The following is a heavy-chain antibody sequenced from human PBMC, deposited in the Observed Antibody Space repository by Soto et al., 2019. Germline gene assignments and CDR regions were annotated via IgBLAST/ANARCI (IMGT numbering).Heavy chain of an antibody. V-gene: IGHV1-24*01. CDR2: FDPEDGET. Sequence: ASVKVSCKVSGYTLTELSMHWVLQAPGKGLEWMGGFDPEDGETIYAQKFQGRVTMTEDTSTDTAYMELSSLRSEDTAVYYCATQRGGYYTGDAFDIWGQGTVVTVSS. CDR3: ATQRGGYYTGDAFDI. CDR1: GYTLTELS. D-gene: IGHD3-3*01. J-gene: IGHJ3*02.